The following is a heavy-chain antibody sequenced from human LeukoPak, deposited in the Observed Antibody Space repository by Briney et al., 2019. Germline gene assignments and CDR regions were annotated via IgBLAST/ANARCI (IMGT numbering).Heavy chain of an antibody. Sequence: GGSLRLSCTASEFTVSRNYMLWVRQAPGKELEWVSLIFSNGDTHYADSVKGRFTISRDTSKNTVSLQMNSLRVEDTAMYYCTRDQMNYWGQGTLVTVSS. CDR3: TRDQMNY. V-gene: IGHV3-53*01. J-gene: IGHJ4*02. D-gene: IGHD5-24*01. CDR2: IFSNGDT. CDR1: EFTVSRNY.